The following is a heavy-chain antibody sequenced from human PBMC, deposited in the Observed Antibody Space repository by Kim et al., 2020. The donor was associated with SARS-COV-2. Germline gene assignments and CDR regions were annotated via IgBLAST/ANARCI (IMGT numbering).Heavy chain of an antibody. J-gene: IGHJ6*02. CDR3: ARGAHIVATISYYYYGMDV. Sequence: ASVKVSCKASGYTFTSYAMHWVRQAPGQRLEWMGWINAGNGNTKYSQKFQGRVTITRDTSASTAYMELSSLRSEDTAVYYCARGAHIVATISYYYYGMDVWGQGTTVTVSS. V-gene: IGHV1-3*01. CDR1: GYTFTSYA. CDR2: INAGNGNT. D-gene: IGHD5-12*01.